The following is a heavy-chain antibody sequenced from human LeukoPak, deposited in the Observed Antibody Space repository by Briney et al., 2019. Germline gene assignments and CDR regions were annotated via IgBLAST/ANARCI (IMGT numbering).Heavy chain of an antibody. CDR2: IKSKTDGGTT. CDR1: GFTFSNAW. D-gene: IGHD3-22*01. J-gene: IGHJ4*02. CDR3: ITFSMIVVVITD. V-gene: IGHV3-15*01. Sequence: PGGSLRLSCAASGFTFSNAWMSWVRQAPGKGLEWVGRIKSKTDGGTTDYAAPVKGRFTISTDDSKNTRYLQMNSLKTEDTALYYCITFSMIVVVITDWGQGTLVTVSS.